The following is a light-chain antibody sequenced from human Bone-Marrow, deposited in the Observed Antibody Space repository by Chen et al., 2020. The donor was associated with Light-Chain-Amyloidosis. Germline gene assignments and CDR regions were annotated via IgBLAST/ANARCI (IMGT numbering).Light chain of an antibody. Sequence: YAMCQFASVSVSPGQTASIPCSGGNLRDKDANWYQQRPGQSPVLVIYQNTTRPSGIPERFSGSNTGNTATLTISGTQTLDEADYYCQAWDSSTVFGGGTKLTVL. CDR1: NLRDKD. CDR2: QNT. V-gene: IGLV3-1*01. J-gene: IGLJ2*01. CDR3: QAWDSSTV.